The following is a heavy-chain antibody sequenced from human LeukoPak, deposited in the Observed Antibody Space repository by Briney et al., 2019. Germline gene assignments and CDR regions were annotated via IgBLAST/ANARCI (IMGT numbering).Heavy chain of an antibody. V-gene: IGHV1-2*02. Sequence: GASVKVSCKASGYTFTDYYMHWVRQAPVQGLECMGWINPNSGGTNYAQKFQGRVAMTRDTSISTAYMELSSLTSDDTAVYYCASGGVAVAGSAIDYWGQGTLVTVSS. CDR1: GYTFTDYY. D-gene: IGHD6-19*01. CDR2: INPNSGGT. CDR3: ASGGVAVAGSAIDY. J-gene: IGHJ4*02.